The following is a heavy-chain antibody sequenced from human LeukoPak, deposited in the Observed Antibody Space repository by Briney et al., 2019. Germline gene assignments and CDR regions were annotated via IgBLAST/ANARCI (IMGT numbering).Heavy chain of an antibody. CDR2: IIPIFGTA. CDR3: ARGLLRGYSYGYPDY. D-gene: IGHD5-18*01. J-gene: IGHJ4*02. Sequence: SVKVSCKASGYTFTSYGISWVRQAPGQGLEWMGGIIPIFGTANYARKFQGRVTITADESTSTAYMELSSLRSEDTAVYYCARGLLRGYSYGYPDYWGQGTLVTVSS. CDR1: GYTFTSYG. V-gene: IGHV1-69*13.